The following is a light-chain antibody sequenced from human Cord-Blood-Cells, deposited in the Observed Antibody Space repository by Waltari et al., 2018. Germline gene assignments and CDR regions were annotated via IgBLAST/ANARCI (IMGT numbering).Light chain of an antibody. CDR3: SSYTSSSTYV. CDR2: EVS. V-gene: IGLV2-14*01. Sequence: QSALTQPASVSGSPGHSLTISCTGTSTDVGVYSYFSWYQQHPGKAPKLMIYEVSNRPSGVSNRFSGSKSGNTASLTISGLQAEDEADYYCSSYTSSSTYVFGTGTKVTVL. CDR1: STDVGVYSY. J-gene: IGLJ1*01.